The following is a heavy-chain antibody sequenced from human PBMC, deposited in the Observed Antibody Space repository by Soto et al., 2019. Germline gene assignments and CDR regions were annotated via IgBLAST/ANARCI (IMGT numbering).Heavy chain of an antibody. J-gene: IGHJ4*02. Sequence: SVKVSCKASGGTFSSYTISWVRQAPGQGLEWMGRIIPILGIANYAQKFQGRVTITAGKSTSTAYMELSSLRSEDTAVYYCAPQMDDYGGNSGYWGQGTLVTVSS. D-gene: IGHD4-17*01. CDR2: IIPILGIA. CDR1: GGTFSSYT. CDR3: APQMDDYGGNSGY. V-gene: IGHV1-69*02.